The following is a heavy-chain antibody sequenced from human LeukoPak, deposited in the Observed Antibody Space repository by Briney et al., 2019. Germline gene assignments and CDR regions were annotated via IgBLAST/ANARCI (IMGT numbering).Heavy chain of an antibody. D-gene: IGHD2-2*01. J-gene: IGHJ5*02. V-gene: IGHV4-59*01. CDR1: GGSISSYY. CDR2: IYYSGST. Sequence: PSETLFLTCTVSGGSISSYYWSWIRQPPGKGLEWIGYIYYSGSTNYNPSLKSRVTISVDTSKNQFSLKLSSVTAADTAVYYCARGHCSSTSCYGVGYWFDPWGQGTLVTVSS. CDR3: ARGHCSSTSCYGVGYWFDP.